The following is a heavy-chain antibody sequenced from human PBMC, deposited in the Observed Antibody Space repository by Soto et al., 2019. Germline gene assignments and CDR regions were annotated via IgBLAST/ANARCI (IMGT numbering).Heavy chain of an antibody. CDR1: GGSISSGDYY. D-gene: IGHD2-15*01. V-gene: IGHV4-30-4*01. Sequence: PSETLSLTCTVSGGSISSGDYYWSWIRQPPGKGLEWIGYIYYSGSTYYNPSLKSRVTISVDTSKNQFSLKLSSVTAADTAVYYCARTLPQEYCSGGSCYGVGGAFDIWGQGTMVTVSS. J-gene: IGHJ3*02. CDR2: IYYSGST. CDR3: ARTLPQEYCSGGSCYGVGGAFDI.